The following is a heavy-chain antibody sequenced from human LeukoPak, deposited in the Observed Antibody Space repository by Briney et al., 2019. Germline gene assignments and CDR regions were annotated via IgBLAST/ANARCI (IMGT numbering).Heavy chain of an antibody. V-gene: IGHV3-23*01. CDR1: GFTFSSYA. Sequence: PGGSLRLSCAASGFTFSSYAMSWVRQAPGKGLEWVSVISNSGCSTFYADSVKGRFTISRDNSKNTLYLQMNSLRAEDTAVYYCAKRASGSGTSLYYFDYWGQGTLVTVSS. D-gene: IGHD3-10*01. CDR2: ISNSGCST. CDR3: AKRASGSGTSLYYFDY. J-gene: IGHJ4*02.